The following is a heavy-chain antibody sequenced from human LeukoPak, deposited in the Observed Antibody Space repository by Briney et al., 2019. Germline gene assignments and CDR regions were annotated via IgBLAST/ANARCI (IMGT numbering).Heavy chain of an antibody. CDR2: INHSGST. CDR1: GFTFSSYW. CDR3: ARAQAERERPWEAMVPTPFDY. V-gene: IGHV4-34*01. J-gene: IGHJ4*02. D-gene: IGHD5-18*01. Sequence: GSLRLSCAASGFTFSSYWMSWIRQPPGKGLEWIGEINHSGSTNYNPSLKSRVTISVDTSKNQFSLKLSSVTAADTAVYYCARAQAERERPWEAMVPTPFDYWGQGTLVTVSS.